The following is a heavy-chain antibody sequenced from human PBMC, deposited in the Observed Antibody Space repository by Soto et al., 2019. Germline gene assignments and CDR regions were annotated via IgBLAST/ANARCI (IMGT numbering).Heavy chain of an antibody. CDR3: EPADGFEVVNAFFEY. Sequence: QLQLQESGPGLVKPSETLSLTCTVSGGSISSRSQYWGWIRQSPGKHLEWIGSYFYRGSTHYNPSLNTRVTISMVTSNNQVSLKLYSVTSADAAVYYCEPADGFEVVNAFFEYWGQGILVPV. D-gene: IGHD3-3*01. J-gene: IGHJ4*02. CDR1: GGSISSRSQY. CDR2: YFYRGST. V-gene: IGHV4-39*01.